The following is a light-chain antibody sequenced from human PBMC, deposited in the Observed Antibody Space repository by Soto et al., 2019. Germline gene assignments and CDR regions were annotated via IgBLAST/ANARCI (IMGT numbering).Light chain of an antibody. Sequence: EIVLTQSPGTLSLSPGERATLSCKASQSVRTFLAWYQQKPGQAPRLLIYGASSRATGIPDRFSGSGSGTDFALTISRLEPEDFAVYYCQQYGSSPTFGQGTKVDI. J-gene: IGKJ1*01. CDR2: GAS. CDR1: QSVRTF. V-gene: IGKV3-20*01. CDR3: QQYGSSPT.